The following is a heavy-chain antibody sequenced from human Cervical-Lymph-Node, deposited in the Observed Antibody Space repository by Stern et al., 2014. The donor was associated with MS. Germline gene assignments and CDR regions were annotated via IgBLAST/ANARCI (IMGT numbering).Heavy chain of an antibody. CDR2: SYPYDSDP. J-gene: IGHJ4*02. CDR3: ARHCQGFDY. Sequence: EVQLVESGAEVKKPGESLKISCKLSGYSFTIYYIAWVRQMPGKGLVWMWVSYPYDSDPSSSPSFHGQGSISADKSITTAYRQCSSLRASDTAMYYCARHCQGFDYWGQGTLVTVSS. V-gene: IGHV5-51*01. CDR1: GYSFTIYY.